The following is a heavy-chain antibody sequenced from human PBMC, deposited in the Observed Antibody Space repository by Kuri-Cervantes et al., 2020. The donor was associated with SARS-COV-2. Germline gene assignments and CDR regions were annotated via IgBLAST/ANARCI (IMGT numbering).Heavy chain of an antibody. Sequence: GGSLRLSCAASGFTFSSYSMNWVRQAPGKGLEWVSSISSSSSYIYYADSVKGRFTISRDNAKNSLYLHMNSLRDDDTAVYYCARVAGEGPIYYYHMDVWGKGTTVTVSS. D-gene: IGHD2-21*01. CDR2: ISSSSSYI. CDR3: ARVAGEGPIYYYHMDV. CDR1: GFTFSSYS. V-gene: IGHV3-21*01. J-gene: IGHJ6*03.